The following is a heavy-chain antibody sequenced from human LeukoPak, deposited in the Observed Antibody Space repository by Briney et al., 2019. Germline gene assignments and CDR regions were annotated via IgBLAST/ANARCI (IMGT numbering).Heavy chain of an antibody. CDR2: INSDGSIT. D-gene: IGHD3-16*01. J-gene: IGHJ6*02. CDR1: GFTFTTYW. CDR3: ARNQQLGGHSYYYYGMDV. Sequence: PGGSLRLSCAASGFTFTTYWMHWVRQAPGKGLVWVSHINSDGSITSYADSVKGRFTISRDNAKNTLYLQMNSLRADDTAIYYCARNQQLGGHSYYYYGMDVWGQGTTVTVSS. V-gene: IGHV3-74*01.